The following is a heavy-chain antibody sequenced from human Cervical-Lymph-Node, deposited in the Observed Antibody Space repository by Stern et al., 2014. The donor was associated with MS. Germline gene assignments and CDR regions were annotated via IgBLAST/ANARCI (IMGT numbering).Heavy chain of an antibody. CDR2: ISAYNGNT. J-gene: IGHJ4*02. Sequence: QMQLVQSGAEVKKPGASVKVSCKASGYTFINYDITWVRQAPGQGLEWMGWISAYNGNTKYAQKFQGRVTMTTDTSTSTAHMELRSLRTNDTAMYYCARDLTPYSGNPGSFDYWGQGTLVTVSS. V-gene: IGHV1-18*01. CDR1: GYTFINYD. CDR3: ARDLTPYSGNPGSFDY. D-gene: IGHD1-26*01.